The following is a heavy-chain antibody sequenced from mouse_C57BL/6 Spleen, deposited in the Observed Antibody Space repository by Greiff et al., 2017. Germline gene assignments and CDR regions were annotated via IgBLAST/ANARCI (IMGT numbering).Heavy chain of an antibody. J-gene: IGHJ4*01. CDR2: INPNNGGT. V-gene: IGHV1-26*01. CDR3: ARWLLHDPYAMDY. CDR1: GYTFTDYY. Sequence: VQLQQSGPELVKPGASVKISCKASGYTFTDYYMNWVKQSHGKSLEWIGDINPNNGGTNYNQKFKGKATLTVDKSSSTAYMELRSLTSEDSAVYYCARWLLHDPYAMDYWGQGTSVIVSS. D-gene: IGHD2-3*01.